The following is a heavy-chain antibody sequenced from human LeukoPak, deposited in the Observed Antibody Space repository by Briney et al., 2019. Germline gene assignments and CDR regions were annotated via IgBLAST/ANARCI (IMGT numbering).Heavy chain of an antibody. CDR1: GYTFTGYY. CDR3: ARDSRPNSYNWNDGRYYYGMDV. V-gene: IGHV1-2*02. CDR2: INPNSGGT. D-gene: IGHD1-1*01. Sequence: ASVKDSCKASGYTFTGYYIHWVGQAPGQGLERMGWINPNSGGTNYAQKFQGRVTMTRDTSISTAYMELSRLRSDDTDVYYCARDSRPNSYNWNDGRYYYGMDVWGQGTTVTVSS. J-gene: IGHJ6*02.